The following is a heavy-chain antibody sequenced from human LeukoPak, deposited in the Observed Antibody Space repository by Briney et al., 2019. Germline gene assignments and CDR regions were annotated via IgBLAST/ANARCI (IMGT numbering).Heavy chain of an antibody. V-gene: IGHV4-38-2*01. D-gene: IGHD2-2*01. CDR1: GYSISSGYH. Sequence: SETLSLTCAVSGYSISSGYHWGWIRQPPGKGLEWIGSIYHSGSTYYNPSLKSRVTISVDTSKNQFSLKLSSVTAADTAVYYCARARYCSSTSCYAPYNWFDPWGQGTLVTVSS. CDR3: ARARYCSSTSCYAPYNWFDP. J-gene: IGHJ5*02. CDR2: IYHSGST.